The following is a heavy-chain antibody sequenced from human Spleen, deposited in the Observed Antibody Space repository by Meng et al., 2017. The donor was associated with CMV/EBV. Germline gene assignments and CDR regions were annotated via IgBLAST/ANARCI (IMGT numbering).Heavy chain of an antibody. V-gene: IGHV3-30-3*01. D-gene: IGHD1-1*01. J-gene: IGHJ6*02. CDR1: GFTFGDYA. Sequence: GGSLRLSCTTSGFTFGDYAMSWVRQAPGKGLEWVAVKSYDGTDEDYADSVKGRFTISRDNSKNRLYLQMNSLRAEDTAVYYCARALEPGHGYYGMDVWGQGTTVTVSS. CDR2: KSYDGTDE. CDR3: ARALEPGHGYYGMDV.